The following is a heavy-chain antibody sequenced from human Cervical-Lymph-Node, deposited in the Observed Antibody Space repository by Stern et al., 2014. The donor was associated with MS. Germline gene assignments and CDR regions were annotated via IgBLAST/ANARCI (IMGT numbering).Heavy chain of an antibody. J-gene: IGHJ4*02. V-gene: IGHV4-31*03. CDR3: ARVADFDWSYDS. CDR1: GGSISNGLYY. D-gene: IGHD3-9*01. Sequence: VQLVESGPGLVRPSQTLSLTCSVSGGSISNGLYYWSWIRQHPGKGLEWLGDIHHSGTTRYNPSLNSRVSISVDTSKNQFSLKVTSVTAAETALYYCARVADFDWSYDSWGQGILVTVSS. CDR2: IHHSGTT.